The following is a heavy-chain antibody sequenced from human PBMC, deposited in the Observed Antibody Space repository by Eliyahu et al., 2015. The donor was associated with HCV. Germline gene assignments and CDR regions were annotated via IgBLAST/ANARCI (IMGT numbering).Heavy chain of an antibody. CDR3: ASGGGGIAVAGTGGWFDP. CDR1: GGSIXTYY. Sequence: QVQLQESGPGLVKSSETLSLTCXXXGGSIXTYYWSWIRQSPGKGLEWIGXIYXSXSTNYNPSLKSRVTMSVDTSKNQFSLKLTSVTAADTAVYYCASGGGGIAVAGTGGWFDPWGQGTLVTVSS. J-gene: IGHJ5*02. CDR2: IYXSXST. V-gene: IGHV4-59*01. D-gene: IGHD6-19*01.